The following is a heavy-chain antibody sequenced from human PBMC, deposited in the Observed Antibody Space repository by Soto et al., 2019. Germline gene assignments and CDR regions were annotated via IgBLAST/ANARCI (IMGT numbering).Heavy chain of an antibody. CDR2: ISAYNGNT. V-gene: IGHV1-18*01. CDR3: ARDHHLSYGVYEGWYFDL. D-gene: IGHD4-17*01. J-gene: IGHJ2*01. CDR1: GYTFTSYG. Sequence: QVQLVQSGAEVKKPGASVKVSCKASGYTFTSYGISWVRQAPGQGLEWMGWISAYNGNTNYAQKLQGRVTITTDTPKSKADMELRSLKCDETAVYYCARDHHLSYGVYEGWYFDLWGRGTLGTGSS.